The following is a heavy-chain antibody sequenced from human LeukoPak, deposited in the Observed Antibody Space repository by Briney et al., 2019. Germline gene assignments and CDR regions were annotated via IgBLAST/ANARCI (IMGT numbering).Heavy chain of an antibody. CDR2: IYDSGST. V-gene: IGHV4-59*01. CDR3: ARQSISGSSLSYFDY. D-gene: IGHD3-22*01. J-gene: IGHJ4*02. CDR1: GGSISSYY. Sequence: PSETLSLTCTISGGSISSYYWSWIRRPPGKGLEWIGNIYDSGSTNYNPSLKSRVTISVDTSKNQCSLELSSVTAADTAVYYCARQSISGSSLSYFDYWGQGTLVNVSS.